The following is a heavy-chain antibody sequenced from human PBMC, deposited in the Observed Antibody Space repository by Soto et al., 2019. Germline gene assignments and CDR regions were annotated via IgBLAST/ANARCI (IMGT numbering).Heavy chain of an antibody. D-gene: IGHD4-17*01. CDR1: GFTFSSYA. CDR3: ARGGSDDYGDYPVKGP. CDR2: ISYDGSNK. J-gene: IGHJ5*02. Sequence: GGSLRLSCAASGFTFSSYAMHWVRQAPGKGLEWVAVISYDGSNKYYADSVKGRFTISRDNSKNTLYLQMNSLRAEDTAVYYCARGGSDDYGDYPVKGPWGQGTLVTVSS. V-gene: IGHV3-30-3*01.